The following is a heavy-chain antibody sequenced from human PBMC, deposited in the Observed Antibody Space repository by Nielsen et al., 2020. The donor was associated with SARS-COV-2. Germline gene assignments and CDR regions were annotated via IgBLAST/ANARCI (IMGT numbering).Heavy chain of an antibody. Sequence: SGPTLVKPTQTLTLACTFSGFSFSTRGMYVSWIRQPPGKALEWLAVIYWNDDKYYSPSLKSRLTITRDTSRKRVVLTMTNMDPMDTATYYCAHSHSPGPYFDYWGQGTLVTVSS. CDR2: IYWNDDK. D-gene: IGHD2-15*01. V-gene: IGHV2-5*08. CDR1: GFSFSTRGMY. CDR3: AHSHSPGPYFDY. J-gene: IGHJ4*02.